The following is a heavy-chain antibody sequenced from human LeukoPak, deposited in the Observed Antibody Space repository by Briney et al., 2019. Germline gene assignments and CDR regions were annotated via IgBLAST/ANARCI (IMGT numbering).Heavy chain of an antibody. V-gene: IGHV3-23*01. CDR2: ISGSGGST. Sequence: GGSLRLSCAASGFTFSSYAMSWVRQAPGKGLEWVSAISGSGGSTYYADSVKGRFTISRDNSKNTLYLQMNSLRAEDTAVYYCAKDTALYYYDSSGNDYWGQGTQVTVSS. J-gene: IGHJ4*02. CDR1: GFTFSSYA. CDR3: AKDTALYYYDSSGNDY. D-gene: IGHD3-22*01.